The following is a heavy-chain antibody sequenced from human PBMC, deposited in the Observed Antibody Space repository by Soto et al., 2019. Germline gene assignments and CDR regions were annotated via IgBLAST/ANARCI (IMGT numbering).Heavy chain of an antibody. V-gene: IGHV4-31*03. Sequence: QVQLQESGPGLVKPSQTLSLTCTVSGGSISRYGYYWNWIRQHPGKLLEWIGYIYYSGSTYYNPSLNGRVTISVGTYNNQFDLKLSSVRAADTAVYYCARERYYDSSVYYGHYFDYWGQGTLVTVSS. CDR3: ARERYYDSSVYYGHYFDY. D-gene: IGHD3-22*01. CDR2: IYYSGST. J-gene: IGHJ4*02. CDR1: GGSISRYGYY.